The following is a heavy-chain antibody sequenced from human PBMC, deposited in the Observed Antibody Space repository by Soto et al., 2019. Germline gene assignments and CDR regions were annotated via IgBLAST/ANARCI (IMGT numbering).Heavy chain of an antibody. Sequence: SETLSLTCTVSGGSISSYYWSWIRQPPGKGLEWIGYIYYSGSTNYNPSLKSRVTISVDTSKNQFSLKLSSVTAADTAVYYCASKRYEGHLDAFDFWGQGTMVTVSS. CDR1: GGSISSYY. CDR2: IYYSGST. CDR3: ASKRYEGHLDAFDF. J-gene: IGHJ3*01. V-gene: IGHV4-59*12. D-gene: IGHD3-9*01.